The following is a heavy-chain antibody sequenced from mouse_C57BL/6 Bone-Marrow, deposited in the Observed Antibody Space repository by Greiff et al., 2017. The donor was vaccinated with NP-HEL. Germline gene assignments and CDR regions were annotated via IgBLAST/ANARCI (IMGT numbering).Heavy chain of an antibody. CDR2: ISNLAYSI. D-gene: IGHD5-1*01. CDR3: AREYYGYFDV. V-gene: IGHV5-15*01. CDR1: GFTFSDYG. Sequence: EVQVVESGGGLVQPGGSLKLSCAASGFTFSDYGMAWVRQAPRKGPEWVTFISNLAYSIYYADTVTGRFTISRENAKNTLYLEMSSLRSEDTAMYYCAREYYGYFDVWGTGTTVTVSS. J-gene: IGHJ1*03.